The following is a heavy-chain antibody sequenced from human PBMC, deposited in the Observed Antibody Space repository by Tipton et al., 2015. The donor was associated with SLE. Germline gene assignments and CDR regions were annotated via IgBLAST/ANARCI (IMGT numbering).Heavy chain of an antibody. V-gene: IGHV4-4*07. Sequence: TLSLTCTVSGGSISSYYWNWIRQPAGKGLEWIGRFSTSGNTNYNPSLKSRVTMSVDTSKNQFSLKLSSVTAADTAVYYCAREVASFYDSSGFDYWGQGMLVTVSS. CDR3: AREVASFYDSSGFDY. CDR1: GGSISSYY. D-gene: IGHD3-22*01. J-gene: IGHJ4*02. CDR2: FSTSGNT.